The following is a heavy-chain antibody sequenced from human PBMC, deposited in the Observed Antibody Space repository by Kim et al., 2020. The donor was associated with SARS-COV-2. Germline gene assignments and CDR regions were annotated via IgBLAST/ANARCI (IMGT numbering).Heavy chain of an antibody. V-gene: IGHV1-46*01. CDR1: GYTFTSYY. Sequence: ASVKVSCKASGYTFTSYYMHWVRQAPGQGLEWMGLINPSGGSTSYAQKFQGRVTMTRDTSTSTVYMELSSLRSEDTAVYYCARDLSVVVVPAALFFADYYYGMDVWGQGTTVTVSS. D-gene: IGHD2-2*01. J-gene: IGHJ6*02. CDR2: INPSGGST. CDR3: ARDLSVVVVPAALFFADYYYGMDV.